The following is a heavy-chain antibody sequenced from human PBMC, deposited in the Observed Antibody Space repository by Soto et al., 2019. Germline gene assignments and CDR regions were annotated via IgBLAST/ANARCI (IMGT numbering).Heavy chain of an antibody. Sequence: EVQLVESGGGLFKLGGSLRLSCAASGFTFGAYGWTWFRQAQGKGLGWVSSISSSSSYIYYADSVKGRFTISRDNAKNSLYLQMNSLRAEDTAVYYCARDQPGYSYGYGLGYWGQGTLVTVSS. V-gene: IGHV3-21*01. CDR2: ISSSSSYI. J-gene: IGHJ4*02. CDR3: ARDQPGYSYGYGLGY. D-gene: IGHD5-18*01. CDR1: GFTFGAYG.